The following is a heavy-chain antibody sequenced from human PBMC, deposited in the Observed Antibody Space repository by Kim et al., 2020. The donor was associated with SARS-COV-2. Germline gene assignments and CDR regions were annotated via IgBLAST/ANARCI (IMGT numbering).Heavy chain of an antibody. J-gene: IGHJ4*02. CDR1: GYSFTGYY. V-gene: IGHV1-2*06. Sequence: ASVKVSCKASGYSFTGYYMHWVRQAPGQGLEWMGRINPNSGATTYARNFRGRVTMTRDTSISTSYMELRSLRSDDTAVYYCARGFYDSSGYHDTLDFWGQGTLVTVSP. D-gene: IGHD3-22*01. CDR3: ARGFYDSSGYHDTLDF. CDR2: INPNSGAT.